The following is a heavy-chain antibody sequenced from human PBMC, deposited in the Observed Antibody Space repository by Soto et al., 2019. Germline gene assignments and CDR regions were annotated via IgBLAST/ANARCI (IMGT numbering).Heavy chain of an antibody. J-gene: IGHJ4*02. CDR1: GGSISSYY. Sequence: SETLSLTCTVSGGSISSYYWSWIRQPPGKGLEWIGYIYYSGSTNYNPSLKSRVTISVDTSKNQFSLKLSSVTAADTAVYYCARIGSGWYGDYWGQGTLVTVSS. D-gene: IGHD6-19*01. CDR3: ARIGSGWYGDY. CDR2: IYYSGST. V-gene: IGHV4-59*01.